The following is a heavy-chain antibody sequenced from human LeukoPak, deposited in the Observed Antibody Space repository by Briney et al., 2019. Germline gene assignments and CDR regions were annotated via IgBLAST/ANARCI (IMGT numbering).Heavy chain of an antibody. V-gene: IGHV4-39*01. CDR2: IYYSGNT. Sequence: SETLSLTCTVSGGSISSSSYYWGWIRQPPGKGLEWIGSIYYSGNTYYNPSLKSRVTISVDTSKNQFSLNLSSVTAADTAVYYCVRTASGDLQWLVLNYWGQGTLVTVSS. D-gene: IGHD6-19*01. CDR3: VRTASGDLQWLVLNY. CDR1: GGSISSSSYY. J-gene: IGHJ4*02.